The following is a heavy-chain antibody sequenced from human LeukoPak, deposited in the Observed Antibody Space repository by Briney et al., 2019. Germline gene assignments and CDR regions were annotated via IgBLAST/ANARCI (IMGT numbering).Heavy chain of an antibody. CDR3: AREGGTDFDPPDS. V-gene: IGHV3-74*01. Sequence: GGSLRLSCAASGFTFSSYWMHWVRQAPGKGLVWVSRINSDGSSTYYADSLKGRFTISRDNAKNTLYLQMNSLRAEDTAVYYCAREGGTDFDPPDSRGQGTLVTVSS. J-gene: IGHJ4*02. CDR2: INSDGSST. CDR1: GFTFSSYW. D-gene: IGHD1-26*01.